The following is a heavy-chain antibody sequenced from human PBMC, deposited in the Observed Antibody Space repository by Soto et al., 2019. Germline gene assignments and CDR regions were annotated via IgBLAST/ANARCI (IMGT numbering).Heavy chain of an antibody. Sequence: SETLSLTCTVSGGSITSSSYYWGWIRHPPGKGLEWIGSIYYSGNTYYTPSLKSRVTISVDTSKNQFSLKLSSVTAADTAVYYCAREGGRYCSGGSCQVDYWGQGTLVTVS. CDR2: IYYSGNT. CDR1: GGSITSSSYY. V-gene: IGHV4-39*02. D-gene: IGHD2-15*01. CDR3: AREGGRYCSGGSCQVDY. J-gene: IGHJ4*02.